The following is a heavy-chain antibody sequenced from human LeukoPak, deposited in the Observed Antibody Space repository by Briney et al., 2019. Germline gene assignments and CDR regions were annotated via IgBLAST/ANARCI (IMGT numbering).Heavy chain of an antibody. CDR1: GFTFSDYY. CDR2: ISSSASTI. CDR3: ARGYYGMDV. V-gene: IGHV3-11*01. J-gene: IGHJ6*02. Sequence: GGSLRLSCAASGFTFSDYYMTWIRQAPGKGLEWVSYISSSASTIDYADSVKGRFTISRDNAKNSPYLQMKSLRADDTAVYYCARGYYGMDVWGQGTTVTVSS.